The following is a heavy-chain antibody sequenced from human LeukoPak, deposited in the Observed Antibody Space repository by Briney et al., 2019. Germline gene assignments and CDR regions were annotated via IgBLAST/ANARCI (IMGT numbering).Heavy chain of an antibody. CDR2: INPNSGGT. J-gene: IGHJ3*02. V-gene: IGHV1-2*02. CDR1: GYTFTGYY. D-gene: IGHD2-15*01. Sequence: ASVKVSCKASGYTFTGYYMHWVRQAPGQGLEWMGWINPNSGGTNYAQKFQGRVTMTRDTSISTAYMELSRLRSDDTAVYYCARGWSSRRGYCSGGSCYRAFGIWGQGTMVTVSS. CDR3: ARGWSSRRGYCSGGSCYRAFGI.